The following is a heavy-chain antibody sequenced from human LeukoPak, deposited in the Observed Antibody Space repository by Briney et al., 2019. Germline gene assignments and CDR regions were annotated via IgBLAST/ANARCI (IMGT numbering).Heavy chain of an antibody. Sequence: ASVTLSCTASGYTFTVYYMHWVRQAPGQGLEWMGWINPNSGGTNYAQKFQGRVTMTRDTSISTAYMELSRLRSDDTAVYYCASPGMTAAGTKAFGIWGQGTMVTVSS. CDR2: INPNSGGT. CDR3: ASPGMTAAGTKAFGI. CDR1: GYTFTVYY. J-gene: IGHJ3*02. D-gene: IGHD6-13*01. V-gene: IGHV1-2*02.